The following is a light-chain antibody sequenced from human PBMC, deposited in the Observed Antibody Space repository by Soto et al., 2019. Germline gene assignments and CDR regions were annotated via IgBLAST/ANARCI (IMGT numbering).Light chain of an antibody. CDR3: EEYNAYSPIT. CDR2: DVS. Sequence: DIQMTQSPSTLSASVGDRVTITCRASQSISRWLAWYQQKPGKAPNLWIYDVSSLASGVPTRFSGSGSGTEFTISISSLQPGDVATYYCEEYNAYSPITFGPGTKVDIK. CDR1: QSISRW. V-gene: IGKV1-5*01. J-gene: IGKJ3*01.